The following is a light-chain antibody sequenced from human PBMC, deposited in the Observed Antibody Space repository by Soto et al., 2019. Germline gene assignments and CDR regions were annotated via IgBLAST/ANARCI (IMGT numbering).Light chain of an antibody. CDR2: SNN. Sequence: QSLLKQPPSVSGAPGQRVTISCTGSISNIGAGYDVHWYQQLPGTAPKLLIYSNNNRPSGVPDRFSASKSGTSASLAITGLQAEDEADYYCQSYDSSLSGRYVFGTGTKVTVL. V-gene: IGLV1-40*01. J-gene: IGLJ1*01. CDR3: QSYDSSLSGRYV. CDR1: ISNIGAGYD.